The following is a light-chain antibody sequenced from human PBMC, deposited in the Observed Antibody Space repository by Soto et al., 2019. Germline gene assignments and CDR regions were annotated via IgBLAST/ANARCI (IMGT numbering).Light chain of an antibody. J-gene: IGKJ4*01. CDR3: QKYNSAPLT. Sequence: DNQMTQSPSPLSSSLGYIVAITCRSSLPISNYLAWYQQKPGKIPNLLIYAASTLQAGVPSRFTGSGSGTDFPLTISSLQPEDVEAYYCQKYNSAPLTFGGGTKVDIK. CDR2: AAS. CDR1: LPISNY. V-gene: IGKV1-27*01.